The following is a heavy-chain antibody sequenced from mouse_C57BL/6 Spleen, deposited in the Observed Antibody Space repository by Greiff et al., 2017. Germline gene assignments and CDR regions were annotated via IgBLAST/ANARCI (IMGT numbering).Heavy chain of an antibody. V-gene: IGHV5-9*01. D-gene: IGHD1-1*01. Sequence: EVKLEESGGGLVKPGGSLKLSCAASGFTFSSYTMSWVRQTPEKRLEWVATISGGGGNTYYPDSVKGRFTISRDNAKNTLYLQMSSLRSEDTALYYCARHWNYYGSSYWYFDVWGTGTTVTVSS. CDR3: ARHWNYYGSSYWYFDV. CDR2: ISGGGGNT. CDR1: GFTFSSYT. J-gene: IGHJ1*03.